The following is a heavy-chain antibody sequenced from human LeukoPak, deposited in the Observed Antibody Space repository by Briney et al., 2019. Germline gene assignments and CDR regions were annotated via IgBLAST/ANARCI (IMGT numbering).Heavy chain of an antibody. CDR1: GFMFHDYA. CDR3: ARESESSGWYDY. CDR2: ISGDGGST. D-gene: IGHD6-19*01. J-gene: IGHJ4*02. V-gene: IGHV3-43*02. Sequence: GSLRLSCAAPGFMFHDYAIHWVRQAPGKGLEWVSLISGDGGSTFYADSVKGRFTISRDNSKNSLYLQMNSLRSDDTALYYCARESESSGWYDYWGQGTLVTVSS.